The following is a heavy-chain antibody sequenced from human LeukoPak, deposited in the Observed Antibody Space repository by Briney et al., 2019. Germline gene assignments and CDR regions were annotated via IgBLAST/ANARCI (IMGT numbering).Heavy chain of an antibody. Sequence: ASVKVSCKASGYTFTSYYMHWVRQAPGQGLEWMGIINPSGGSTSYAQKFQGRVTMTTDTSTSTAYMELRSLRSDDTAVYYCASTTYYDFWSGSDQEAWGQGTLVTVSS. D-gene: IGHD3-3*01. CDR2: INPSGGST. CDR3: ASTTYYDFWSGSDQEA. CDR1: GYTFTSYY. V-gene: IGHV1-46*01. J-gene: IGHJ4*02.